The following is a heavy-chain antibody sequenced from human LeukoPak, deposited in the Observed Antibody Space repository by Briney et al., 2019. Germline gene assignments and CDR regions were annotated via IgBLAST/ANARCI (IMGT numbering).Heavy chain of an antibody. J-gene: IGHJ4*02. CDR2: ISWNSGSI. V-gene: IGHV3-9*01. CDR1: GFTFDDYA. CDR3: AKDHPYGSGRSLDY. D-gene: IGHD3-10*01. Sequence: GGSLRLSCAASGFTFDDYAMHWVRQAPGKGLEWVSGISWNSGSIGYADSVKGRFTISRDNSKNTLYLQMNSLRAEDTAVYYCAKDHPYGSGRSLDYWGQGTLVTVSS.